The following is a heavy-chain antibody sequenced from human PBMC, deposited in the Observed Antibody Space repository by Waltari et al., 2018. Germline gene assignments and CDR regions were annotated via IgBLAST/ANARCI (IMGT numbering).Heavy chain of an antibody. CDR2: IDHNGNT. Sequence: QVQLQESGPGLVKPSGTLSLTCAVSGGSISSSNWWTWVRQPPGKGLEWIGEIDHNGNTNYKPSLKSRVTMSVDKSKNQFSLKLRSVTAADTAIYYCARAPSIAAGWFDPWGQGTLVTVSS. V-gene: IGHV4-4*02. CDR1: GGSISSSNW. J-gene: IGHJ5*02. CDR3: ARAPSIAAGWFDP. D-gene: IGHD6-13*01.